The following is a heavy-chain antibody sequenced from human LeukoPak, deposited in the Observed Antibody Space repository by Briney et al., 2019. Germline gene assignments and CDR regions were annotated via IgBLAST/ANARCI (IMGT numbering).Heavy chain of an antibody. CDR1: GGSISSYY. CDR2: IYTSGST. Sequence: SETLSLTCTVSGGSISSYYWSWIRQPAGKGLEWIGRIYTSGSTNYNPSLKSRVTMSVDTSKNQFSLKLSSVTAADTAVYYCARDRDGSGSYFLYYYYMDVWGKGTTVTISS. V-gene: IGHV4-4*07. CDR3: ARDRDGSGSYFLYYYYMDV. D-gene: IGHD3-10*01. J-gene: IGHJ6*03.